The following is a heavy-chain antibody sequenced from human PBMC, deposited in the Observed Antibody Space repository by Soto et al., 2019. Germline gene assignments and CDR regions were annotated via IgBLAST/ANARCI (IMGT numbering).Heavy chain of an antibody. J-gene: IGHJ3*02. CDR3: AKATRVVAANDAFDI. Sequence: SVKVSCKASGGTFSSYIISRVRQAPGQGLEWMGRIIPILGIANYAQKFQGRVTITADKSTSTAYMELSSLRSEDTAVYYCAKATRVVAANDAFDIWVQGKMVTVS. V-gene: IGHV1-69*02. CDR2: IIPILGIA. D-gene: IGHD2-15*01. CDR1: GGTFSSYI.